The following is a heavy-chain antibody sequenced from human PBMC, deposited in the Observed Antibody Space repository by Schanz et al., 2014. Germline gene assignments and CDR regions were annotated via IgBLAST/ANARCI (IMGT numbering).Heavy chain of an antibody. D-gene: IGHD2-2*02. J-gene: IGHJ4*02. CDR1: GFTFSNFA. V-gene: IGHV3-30*04. Sequence: QVQLVESGGGVVQPGGSLRLSCAASGFTFSNFAIHWVRQAPGKGLEWLTFIPFDASNKYYADSVKGRFTISRDNSKNTLYLHMNSLRVEDTAVYYCARGTCSSSTCYIIYFDYWGQGALVTVSS. CDR2: IPFDASNK. CDR3: ARGTCSSSTCYIIYFDY.